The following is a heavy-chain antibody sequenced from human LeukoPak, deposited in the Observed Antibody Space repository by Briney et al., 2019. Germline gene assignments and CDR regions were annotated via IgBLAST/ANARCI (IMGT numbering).Heavy chain of an antibody. V-gene: IGHV4-59*01. CDR1: GGSISRYY. CDR3: ARGGYYGSGNDFRFDP. D-gene: IGHD3-10*01. CDR2: IYYSGST. J-gene: IGHJ5*02. Sequence: SETLSLTCTVSGGSISRYYWSWIRQPPGKGLEWMGYIYYSGSTTYNPSLKSRVPISVDTSKNQFSLKLSSVTAADTAVYYCARGGYYGSGNDFRFDPWGQGTLVTVSS.